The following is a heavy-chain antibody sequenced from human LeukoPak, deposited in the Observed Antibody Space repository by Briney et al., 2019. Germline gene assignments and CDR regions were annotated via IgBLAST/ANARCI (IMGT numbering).Heavy chain of an antibody. D-gene: IGHD3-3*01. CDR2: INKDGSEK. Sequence: GGSLRLSCAASRFTFTSYWMSWVRRAPGKGLEWVAKINKDGSEKYYVDSVKGRFTISRDNAKNSLYLQMNSLRAEDTAVYYCARDRTGNNDFWSGYTTFFDYWGQGTLVTVSS. CDR1: RFTFTSYW. J-gene: IGHJ4*02. CDR3: ARDRTGNNDFWSGYTTFFDY. V-gene: IGHV3-7*01.